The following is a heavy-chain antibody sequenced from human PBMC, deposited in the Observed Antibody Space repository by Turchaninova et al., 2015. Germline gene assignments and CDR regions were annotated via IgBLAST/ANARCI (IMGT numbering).Heavy chain of an antibody. J-gene: IGHJ3*02. Sequence: QVQLVESGGGVVQPGRSLGLSWAASGCTFSSYGMHWVRQAPGKGLEWGAVISYDGSNKYYADSVKGRFTISRDNSKNTLYLQMNSLRAEDTAVYYCAKDGYCSGGSCHDAFDIWGQGTMVTVSS. CDR2: ISYDGSNK. CDR1: GCTFSSYG. V-gene: IGHV3-30*18. D-gene: IGHD2-15*01. CDR3: AKDGYCSGGSCHDAFDI.